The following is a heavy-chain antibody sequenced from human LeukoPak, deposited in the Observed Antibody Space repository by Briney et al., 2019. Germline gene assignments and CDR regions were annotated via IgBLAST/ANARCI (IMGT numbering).Heavy chain of an antibody. CDR2: IYYSGST. J-gene: IGHJ3*02. D-gene: IGHD1-1*01. CDR3: ARAVGWNDAFDI. Sequence: SETLSLTCTVSGGSISSYYWSWIRQPPGKGLEWIGYIYYSGSTNYNPSRKSRVTISVDTSKNQFSLKLSSVTAADTAVYYCARAVGWNDAFDIWGQGTMVTVSS. V-gene: IGHV4-59*01. CDR1: GGSISSYY.